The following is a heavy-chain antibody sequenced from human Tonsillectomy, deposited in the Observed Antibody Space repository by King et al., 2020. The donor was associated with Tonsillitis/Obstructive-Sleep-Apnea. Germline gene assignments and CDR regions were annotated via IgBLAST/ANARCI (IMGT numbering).Heavy chain of an antibody. CDR2: IYPGDSDT. V-gene: IGHV5-51*01. J-gene: IGHJ4*02. CDR3: AGLVDPDSSGYYPEYYFDY. D-gene: IGHD3-22*01. CDR1: GYSFTSYW. Sequence: QLVQSGAEVKKPGESLKISCKGSGYSFTSYWIGWVRQMPGKGLEWMGIIYPGDSDTRYSPSFQGQVTISADKSISTAYLQWSSLKASDTAMYYCAGLVDPDSSGYYPEYYFDYWGQGTLVTVSS.